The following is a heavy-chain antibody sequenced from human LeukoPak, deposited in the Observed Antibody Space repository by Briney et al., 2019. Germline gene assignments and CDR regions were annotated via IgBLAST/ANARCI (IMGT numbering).Heavy chain of an antibody. J-gene: IGHJ4*02. D-gene: IGHD3-22*01. CDR3: ARVKYYYDSSGSFDY. Sequence: ASVKVSCKASGYTFTGYHMHWVRQAPGQGLEWMGWISAYNGNTNYAQKLQGRVTMTTDTSTSTAYMELRSLRSDDTAVYYCARVKYYYDSSGSFDYWGQGTLVTVSS. V-gene: IGHV1-18*04. CDR1: GYTFTGYH. CDR2: ISAYNGNT.